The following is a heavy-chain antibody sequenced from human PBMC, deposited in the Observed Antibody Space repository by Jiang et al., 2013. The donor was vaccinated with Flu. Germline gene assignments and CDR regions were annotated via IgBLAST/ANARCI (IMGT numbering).Heavy chain of an antibody. D-gene: IGHD4-17*01. CDR2: ISSSSRYI. V-gene: IGHV3-21*01. CDR1: GFTFSTYN. Sequence: VQLLESGGGLVKPGGSLRLSCAASGFTFSTYNMNWVRHAPGKGLEWVSFISSSSRYIYYTDSVKGRFTISRDNAKNSLYLQMNSLRAEDTAVYYCARARRSSDDYADYIDYWGQGTLVTVSS. CDR3: ARARRSSDDYADYIDY. J-gene: IGHJ4*02.